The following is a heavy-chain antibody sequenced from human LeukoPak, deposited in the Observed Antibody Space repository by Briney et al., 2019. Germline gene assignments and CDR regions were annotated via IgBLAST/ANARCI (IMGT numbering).Heavy chain of an antibody. CDR3: AGSYDFWSGYPY. D-gene: IGHD3-3*01. J-gene: IGHJ4*02. CDR2: IIPIFGTA. CDR1: GGTFSSYA. Sequence: ASVKASCKASGGTFSSYAISWVRQAPGQGLEWMGGIIPIFGTANCAQKFQGRVTITADESTSTAYMELSSLRSEDTAVYYCAGSYDFWSGYPYWGQGTLVTVSS. V-gene: IGHV1-69*13.